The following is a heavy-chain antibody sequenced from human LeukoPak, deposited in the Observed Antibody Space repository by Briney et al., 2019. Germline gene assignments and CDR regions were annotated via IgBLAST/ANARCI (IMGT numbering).Heavy chain of an antibody. CDR3: ATFPSGSYSAY. CDR2: ISGSGGST. J-gene: IGHJ4*02. CDR1: GFTFSSYE. D-gene: IGHD1-26*01. V-gene: IGHV3-23*01. Sequence: GGSLRLSCAASGFTFSSYEMNWVRQAPGKGLEWVSAISGSGGSTYYADSVKGRFTISRDNSKNTLYLQMNSLKTEDTAVYYCATFPSGSYSAYWGQGTLVTVSS.